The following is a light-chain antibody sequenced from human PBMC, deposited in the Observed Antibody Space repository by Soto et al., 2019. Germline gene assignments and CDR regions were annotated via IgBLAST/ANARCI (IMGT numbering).Light chain of an antibody. CDR1: QDISDY. J-gene: IGKJ4*01. V-gene: IGKV1-9*01. CDR3: QQLNSYPLT. CDR2: AAS. Sequence: DIQLTQSPSFRSACVGDRDTITCRASQDISDYLAWYQQRPGKAPKLLIYAASTLQSGVPSRFSGSGSGTEFTLTISSLQPEDFATYSCQQLNSYPLTFGGGTKVDIK.